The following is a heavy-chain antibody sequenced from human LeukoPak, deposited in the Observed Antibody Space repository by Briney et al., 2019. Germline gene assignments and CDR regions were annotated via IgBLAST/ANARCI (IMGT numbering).Heavy chain of an antibody. CDR1: GYTFTSYA. V-gene: IGHV1-3*01. CDR2: INAGNGNT. J-gene: IGHJ4*02. CDR3: ARSHDIVVVPAASYYFDY. D-gene: IGHD2-2*01. Sequence: ASVKVSCKASGYTFTSYAMQWVRQAPGQRLEWMGWINAGNGNTKYSQKFQGRVTITGDTSASTAYMELSSLRSEDTAVYYCARSHDIVVVPAASYYFDYWGQGTLVTVSS.